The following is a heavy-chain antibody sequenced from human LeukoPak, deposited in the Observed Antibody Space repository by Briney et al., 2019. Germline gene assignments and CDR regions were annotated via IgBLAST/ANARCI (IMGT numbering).Heavy chain of an antibody. D-gene: IGHD3-10*02. J-gene: IGHJ6*04. V-gene: IGHV3-21*01. Sequence: GGSLRLSCAASGFTFSSYEMNWVRQAPGKGLEWVSCISSSSSYIYYADSVEGRFTISRDNAKNSLYLQMNSLRAEDTAVYYCAELGITMIGGVWGKGTTVTISS. CDR1: GFTFSSYE. CDR2: ISSSSSYI. CDR3: AELGITMIGGV.